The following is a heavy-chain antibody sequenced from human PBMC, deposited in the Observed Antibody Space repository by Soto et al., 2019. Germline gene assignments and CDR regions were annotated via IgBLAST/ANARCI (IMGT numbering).Heavy chain of an antibody. CDR1: GGSFSGYY. V-gene: IGHV4-34*01. CDR3: ARASFKAMIVVVLRRHNWFDP. CDR2: INHSGST. D-gene: IGHD3-22*01. J-gene: IGHJ5*02. Sequence: SETLSLTCAVYGGSFSGYYWSWIRQPPGKGLEWIGEINHSGSTNYNPSLKSRVTISVDTSKNQFSLKLSSVTAADTAVYYCARASFKAMIVVVLRRHNWFDPWGQGTLVTVSS.